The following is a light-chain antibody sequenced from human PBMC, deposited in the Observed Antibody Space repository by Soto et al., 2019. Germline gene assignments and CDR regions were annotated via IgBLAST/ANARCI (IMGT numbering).Light chain of an antibody. CDR1: QSITTF. V-gene: IGKV1-5*01. CDR3: QRYSTVWA. Sequence: DIQMTQSPSTLSASIGDRVTITCRASQSITTFLAWYQQKPGKAPQILIYDASKLEPGVPSRLSGGGSGTEFTLTISSLQPDDFATYYCQRYSTVWAFGQGTKVDIK. CDR2: DAS. J-gene: IGKJ1*01.